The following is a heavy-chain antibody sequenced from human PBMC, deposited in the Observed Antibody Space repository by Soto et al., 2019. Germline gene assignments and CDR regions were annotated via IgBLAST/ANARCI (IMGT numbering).Heavy chain of an antibody. V-gene: IGHV3-23*01. CDR2: ISGSGTAT. Sequence: EVQLLESGGGLVQPGGSLRLNCAVSGFSFSNFAMHWVRQAPGKGLEWVSGISGSGTATYYADSVKGRLIISRDNSRNIVYLQMNRLRAEDTAVYYCAKDRLPYSYGRRFDAWGQGAQVTVSS. CDR3: AKDRLPYSYGRRFDA. J-gene: IGHJ4*02. D-gene: IGHD3-16*02. CDR1: GFSFSNFA.